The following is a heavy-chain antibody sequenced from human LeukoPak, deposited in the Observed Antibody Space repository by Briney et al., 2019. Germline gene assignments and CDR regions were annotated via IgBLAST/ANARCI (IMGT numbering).Heavy chain of an antibody. V-gene: IGHV1-69*13. J-gene: IGHJ5*02. CDR3: ASVGYCSGGSWPCSNWFDP. CDR1: GGTYSSYA. D-gene: IGHD2-15*01. CDR2: IIPIFGTA. Sequence: ASVKVSCKASGGTYSSYAISWVRQAPGQGLEWMGGIIPIFGTANYAQKFQGRVTITADESTSTAYMELSSLRSGDTAVYYCASVGYCSGGSWPCSNWFDPWGQGTLVTVSS.